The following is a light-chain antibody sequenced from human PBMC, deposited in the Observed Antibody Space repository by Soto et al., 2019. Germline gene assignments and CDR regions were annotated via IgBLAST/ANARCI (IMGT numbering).Light chain of an antibody. CDR1: SSNIGSNT. Sequence: VLIQSPSASGTPGQRVTISCSGSSSNIGSNTVNWYQQLPGTAPKLLIYSNDQRPSGVPDRFSGSKSATSASLAISGLQSEDEADYHCAAWDDSLNGVVFGGGTKLTVL. CDR2: SND. V-gene: IGLV1-44*01. CDR3: AAWDDSLNGVV. J-gene: IGLJ2*01.